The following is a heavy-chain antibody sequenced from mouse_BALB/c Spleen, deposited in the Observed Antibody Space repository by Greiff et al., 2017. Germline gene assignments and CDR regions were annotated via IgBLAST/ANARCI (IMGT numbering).Heavy chain of an antibody. CDR3: AREDGYDGGGWFAD. CDR2: ISDGGSYT. D-gene: IGHD2-2*01. CDR1: GFTFSDYY. J-gene: IGHJ3*01. Sequence: DVMLVESGGGLVKPGGSLKLSCAASGFTFSDYYMYWVRQTPEKRLEWVATISDGGSYTYYPDSVKGRFTISRDNAKNNLYLQMSSMKSEDTAMYDSAREDGYDGGGWFADWGEGTLVTVSA. V-gene: IGHV5-4*02.